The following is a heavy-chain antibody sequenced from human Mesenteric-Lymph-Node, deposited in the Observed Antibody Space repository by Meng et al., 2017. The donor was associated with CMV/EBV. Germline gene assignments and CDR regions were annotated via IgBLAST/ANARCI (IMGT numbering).Heavy chain of an antibody. J-gene: IGHJ4*02. Sequence: ESLKISCAGSGFNVRSNYMSWVRPGPGKGLEWVSVIYSGGSTFFADSVKGRFTISRDNYKNTLYLQMNSLRAENTAVYYCVSGYSSNWIFDYWGQGTLVTVSS. CDR1: GFNVRSNY. CDR2: IYSGGST. D-gene: IGHD6-13*01. V-gene: IGHV3-53*01. CDR3: VSGYSSNWIFDY.